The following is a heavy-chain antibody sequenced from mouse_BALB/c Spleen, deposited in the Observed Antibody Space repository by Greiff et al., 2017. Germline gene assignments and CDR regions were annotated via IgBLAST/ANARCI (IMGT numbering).Heavy chain of an antibody. CDR2: IDPANGNT. Sequence: EVKLQESGAELVKPGASVKLSGTASGFNIKDTYMHWVKQRPEQGLEWIGRIDPANGNTKYDPKFQGKATITADTSSNTAYLQLSSLTSEDTAVYYCASPYYGSSSFFDYWGQGTTLTVSS. CDR1: GFNIKDTY. J-gene: IGHJ2*01. V-gene: IGHV14-3*02. D-gene: IGHD1-1*01. CDR3: ASPYYGSSSFFDY.